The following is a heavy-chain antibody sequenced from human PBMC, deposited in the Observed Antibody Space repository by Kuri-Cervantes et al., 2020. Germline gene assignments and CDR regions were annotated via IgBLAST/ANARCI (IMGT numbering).Heavy chain of an antibody. Sequence: SETLSLTCAISGDSVSSNSAAWNWIRQSPSRGLEWLGRTYYRSKWYNDYAVSVKSRITINPDTSKNQFSLQLNSVTPEDTAVYYCALNHYGSGSYYSSFDYWGQGILVTVSS. D-gene: IGHD3-10*01. CDR2: TYYRSKWYN. CDR3: ALNHYGSGSYYSSFDY. V-gene: IGHV6-1*01. J-gene: IGHJ4*02. CDR1: GDSVSSNSAA.